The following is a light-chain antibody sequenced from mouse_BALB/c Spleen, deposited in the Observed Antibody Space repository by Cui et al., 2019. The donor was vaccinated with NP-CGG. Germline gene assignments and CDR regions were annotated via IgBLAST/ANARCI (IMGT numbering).Light chain of an antibody. J-gene: IGLJ1*01. CDR1: TGAVTTSNY. V-gene: IGLV1*01. CDR2: GTN. CDR3: ALWYSNHWV. Sequence: QAFVTREFAPTTSPGETVTLTCRSSTGAVTTSNYANWVQEKPDHLFTGLIGGTNNRAPSIPARFSGSLIGDKAALTITGAQTEDEAIYFCALWYSNHWVFGGGTKLTVL.